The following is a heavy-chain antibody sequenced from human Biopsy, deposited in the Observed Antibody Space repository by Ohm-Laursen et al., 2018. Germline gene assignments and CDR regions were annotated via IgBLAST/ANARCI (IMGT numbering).Heavy chain of an antibody. CDR1: GGSVSSGGFY. V-gene: IGHV4-61*08. J-gene: IGHJ3*02. CDR2: IYYSGTT. Sequence: SETLSLTCTVSGGSVSSGGFYWSWIRQHPGKGLEWIGYIYYSGTTYNNPSLKSRITISVDTSKNQISLKVTSVTAADTAVYYCAKHGSGWTGDDALHIWGQGTTVTVSS. D-gene: IGHD6-19*01. CDR3: AKHGSGWTGDDALHI.